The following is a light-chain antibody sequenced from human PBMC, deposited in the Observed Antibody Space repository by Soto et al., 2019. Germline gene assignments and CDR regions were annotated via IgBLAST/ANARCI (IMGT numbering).Light chain of an antibody. Sequence: DIQMTQSPSTLSASVGDRVSITCRASQSISSGLAWYQQKPGKAPKLLIYKASSLESGVPSRFSGSGSGTDFTFTISSLQPEDIATYYCQQYDNLPITFGGGTKVEIK. CDR2: KAS. CDR3: QQYDNLPIT. V-gene: IGKV1-5*03. J-gene: IGKJ4*01. CDR1: QSISSG.